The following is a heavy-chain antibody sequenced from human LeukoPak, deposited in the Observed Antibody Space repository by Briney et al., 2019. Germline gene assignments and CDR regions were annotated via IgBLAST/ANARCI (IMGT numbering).Heavy chain of an antibody. Sequence: GGSLRLSCAASGFTFSGYGMHWVRQAPGKGLEWVAVAYGDGSSQYYADSVKGRFSISKDISKNTLSLQMNSLRAEDTAVYSCATGGNFYYSHWGQGTLVTVSS. CDR2: AYGDGSSQ. J-gene: IGHJ1*01. CDR3: ATGGNFYYSH. CDR1: GFTFSGYG. V-gene: IGHV3-33*08. D-gene: IGHD4-11*01.